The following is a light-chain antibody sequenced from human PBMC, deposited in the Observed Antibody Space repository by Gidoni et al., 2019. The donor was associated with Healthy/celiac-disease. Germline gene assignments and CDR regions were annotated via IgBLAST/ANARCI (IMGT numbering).Light chain of an antibody. J-gene: IGLJ1*01. CDR3: GTWDSSLSAGYV. V-gene: IGLV1-51*02. Sequence: QSVLTQPPSVSPAPGQKVTISCSGSSSNIGNNYVSWYQQLPGTAPKLLIYENNKRPAGIPDRFSGSKSGTSATLGITGLQTGDEADYYCGTWDSSLSAGYVFGTGTKVTVL. CDR2: ENN. CDR1: SSNIGNNY.